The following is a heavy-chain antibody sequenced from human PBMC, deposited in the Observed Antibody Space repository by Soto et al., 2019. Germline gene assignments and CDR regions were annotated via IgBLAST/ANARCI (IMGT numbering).Heavy chain of an antibody. CDR2: IYPGDSDT. CDR1: GYSFTSYW. J-gene: IGHJ6*02. CDR3: ATQDYSNYVNYVMDV. D-gene: IGHD4-4*01. Sequence: PGESLKISCTGSGYSFTSYWIGWVRQMPGKGLEWMGIIYPGDSDTRYSPSFQGQVTISADKSISTAYLQWSSLKASDTAMYYCATQDYSNYVNYVMDVWGQGTTVTVSS. V-gene: IGHV5-51*01.